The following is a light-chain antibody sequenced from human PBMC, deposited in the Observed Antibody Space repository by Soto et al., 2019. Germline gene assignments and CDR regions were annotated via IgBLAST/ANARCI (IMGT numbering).Light chain of an antibody. Sequence: DIQMTQSPSSVSASVGDRVTITCRASQGINSWLAWYQQKPGKAPNLLIYAASSLQRGVPSRLRGSGSGTDFTLTISSLQPEDFATYYCQQGNGFPWTFGQGTKVEIK. CDR1: QGINSW. CDR3: QQGNGFPWT. V-gene: IGKV1-12*02. CDR2: AAS. J-gene: IGKJ1*01.